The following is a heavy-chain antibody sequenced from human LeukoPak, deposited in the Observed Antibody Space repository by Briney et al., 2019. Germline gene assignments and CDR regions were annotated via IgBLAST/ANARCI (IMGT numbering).Heavy chain of an antibody. CDR3: TRDSGTTLPWFDP. CDR1: GFTLGDYA. J-gene: IGHJ5*02. V-gene: IGHV3-49*03. Sequence: GGALRLSCTASGFTLGDYAMSWFRQAPGKGVEWVGFISSKAYGGTTEYAASVKGRFIISRDDSKSIAYLQMNSRKTEDTAVYYCTRDSGTTLPWFDPWGQGTLVTVSS. D-gene: IGHD1-7*01. CDR2: ISSKAYGGTT.